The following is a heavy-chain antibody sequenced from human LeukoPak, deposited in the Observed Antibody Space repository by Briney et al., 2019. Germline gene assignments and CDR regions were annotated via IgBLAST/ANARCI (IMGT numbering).Heavy chain of an antibody. V-gene: IGHV3-23*01. J-gene: IGHJ4*02. Sequence: GGSLRLSCAASGFTFRRYAMYWVRQAPGKGLEWVSSISADSTTYYADSVKGRFTISRDNSKNTLYLQMNSLRAEDTALYYCAKGSNTCPNGLTDYWGQGTLVTVSS. D-gene: IGHD4-11*01. CDR1: GFTFRRYA. CDR2: ISADSTT. CDR3: AKGSNTCPNGLTDY.